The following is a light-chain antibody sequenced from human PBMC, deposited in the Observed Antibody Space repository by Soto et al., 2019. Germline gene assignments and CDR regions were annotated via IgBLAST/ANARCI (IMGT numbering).Light chain of an antibody. CDR3: SSYTSGTTWV. CDR1: SSDLGDYNY. J-gene: IGLJ3*02. V-gene: IGLV2-14*01. CDR2: EVS. Sequence: QSALTQPASVSGSPGQSITISCTGTSSDLGDYNYVSWYQQQPGKAPKLMIYEVSHRPSGVSNRFSGSKSGNTASLTISGLQAEDEADYYCSSYTSGTTWVFGGGTKLTVL.